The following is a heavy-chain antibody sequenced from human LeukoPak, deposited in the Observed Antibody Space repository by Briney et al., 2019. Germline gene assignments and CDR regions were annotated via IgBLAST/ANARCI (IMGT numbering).Heavy chain of an antibody. Sequence: PGGSLRLSCAASGFTFSSYAMSWVRQALGKGLEWVSAISGSGGSTYYADSVKGRFTISRDNSKNTLYLQMNSLRAEDTAVYYCAKDLKWDYYDSSGYYGYLYWGQGTLVTVSS. CDR3: AKDLKWDYYDSSGYYGYLY. CDR1: GFTFSSYA. D-gene: IGHD3-22*01. CDR2: ISGSGGST. J-gene: IGHJ4*02. V-gene: IGHV3-23*01.